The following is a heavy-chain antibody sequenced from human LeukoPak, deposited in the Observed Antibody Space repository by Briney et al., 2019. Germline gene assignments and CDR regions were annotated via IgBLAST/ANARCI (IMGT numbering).Heavy chain of an antibody. CDR3: ATPSDNDSYYFDY. J-gene: IGHJ4*02. V-gene: IGHV5-51*01. D-gene: IGHD3-3*01. CDR1: EYSFSKYW. Sequence: GKSLKISCKSSEYSFSKYWIGWVRQMPGKGLEWRGIIYPGDSDTRYSPSFQGQVTISADKSISTAYLQWSSLKASDTAMYYCATPSDNDSYYFDYWGQGTLVTVSS. CDR2: IYPGDSDT.